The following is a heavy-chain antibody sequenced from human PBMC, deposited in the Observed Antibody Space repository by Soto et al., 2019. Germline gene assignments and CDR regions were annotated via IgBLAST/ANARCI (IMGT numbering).Heavy chain of an antibody. V-gene: IGHV3-23*01. CDR1: GCTVTSNG. J-gene: IGHJ4*02. CDR3: AKDRQYPWDYFHY. Sequence: EVKLLESGGGLVQPGGSLRLSCGVSGCTVTSNGVSWVRQAPGKGLEWVSAISPNGQGIWYADSVKGRFTISRDISRNTVFLQMDSLRAEDTAVYYCAKDRQYPWDYFHYWGQGTLVTVSS. D-gene: IGHD4-4*01. CDR2: ISPNGQGI.